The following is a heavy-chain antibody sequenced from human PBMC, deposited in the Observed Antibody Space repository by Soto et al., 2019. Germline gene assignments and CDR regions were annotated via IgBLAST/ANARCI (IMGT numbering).Heavy chain of an antibody. Sequence: QVQLVQSGAEVKKPGASVKVSCKASGYTFTSYYMHWVRQAPGQGLEWMGIINPSGGSTSYAQKFQDRVTMTRDTSTSTVYMELSSLRSEDTAVYYCARGPTREDVDTAMVQASYYYYYYYMDVWGKGTTVTVSS. CDR3: ARGPTREDVDTAMVQASYYYYYYYMDV. CDR1: GYTFTSYY. J-gene: IGHJ6*03. D-gene: IGHD5-18*01. CDR2: INPSGGST. V-gene: IGHV1-46*01.